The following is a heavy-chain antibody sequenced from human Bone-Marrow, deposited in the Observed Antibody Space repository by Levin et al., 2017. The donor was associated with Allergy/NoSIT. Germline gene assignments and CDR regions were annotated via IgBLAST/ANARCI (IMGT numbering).Heavy chain of an antibody. CDR1: GFTFSDHD. CDR3: AKDRGVRGVGATPDT. D-gene: IGHD1-26*01. Sequence: TGGSLRLSCAASGFTFSDHDMSWVRQAPGKGLEWVSSISHSGGGTYYTDSVKGQFTISRDNSRNTLYLQMNSLRGDDTAVYFCAKDRGVRGVGATPDTWGQGTLVTVSS. V-gene: IGHV3-23*01. J-gene: IGHJ4*02. CDR2: ISHSGGGT.